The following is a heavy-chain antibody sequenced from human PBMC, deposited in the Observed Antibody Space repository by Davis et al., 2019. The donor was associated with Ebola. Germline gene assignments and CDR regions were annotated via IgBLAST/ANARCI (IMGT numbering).Heavy chain of an antibody. V-gene: IGHV1-46*01. Sequence: ASVKVSCKASGYTFTSYYMHWVRQAPGQGLEWMGIINPSGGSTSYAQKFQGRVTMTKDTSTSTVYMELSSLRSEDTAVYYCARERVYDSSGREPLFGYWGQGTLVTVSS. CDR1: GYTFTSYY. CDR2: INPSGGST. CDR3: ARERVYDSSGREPLFGY. D-gene: IGHD3-22*01. J-gene: IGHJ4*02.